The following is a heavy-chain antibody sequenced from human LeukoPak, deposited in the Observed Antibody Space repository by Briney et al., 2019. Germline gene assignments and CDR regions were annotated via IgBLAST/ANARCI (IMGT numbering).Heavy chain of an antibody. D-gene: IGHD3-22*01. CDR2: IRYDGSNK. CDR1: GFTFSSYG. V-gene: IGHV3-30*02. CDR3: ARASYDSSGYCFVSQPLDY. Sequence: HPGGSLRLSCAASGFTFSSYGMHWVRQAPGKGLEWVAFIRYDGSNKYYADSVKGRFTISRDNSKNTLYLQMNSLRAEDTAVYYCARASYDSSGYCFVSQPLDYWGQGTLVTVSS. J-gene: IGHJ4*02.